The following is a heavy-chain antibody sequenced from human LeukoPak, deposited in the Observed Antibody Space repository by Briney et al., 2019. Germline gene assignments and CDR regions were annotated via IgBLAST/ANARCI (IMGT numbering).Heavy chain of an antibody. CDR1: GYTFTGYY. J-gene: IGHJ6*03. CDR2: INPNSGGT. V-gene: IGHV1-2*02. Sequence: ASVKVSCKASGYTFTGYYMHWVRQAPGQGLEWMGWINPNSGGTNYAQKFQGRVTMTRDTSISTAYMEPSRLRSDDTAVYYCAREAEYQLLLHYYYMDVWGKGTTVTVSS. D-gene: IGHD2-2*01. CDR3: AREAEYQLLLHYYYMDV.